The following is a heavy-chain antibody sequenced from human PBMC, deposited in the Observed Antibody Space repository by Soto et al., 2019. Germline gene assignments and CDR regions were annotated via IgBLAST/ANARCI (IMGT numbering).Heavy chain of an antibody. J-gene: IGHJ1*01. Sequence: EVQLLESGGGLVQPGGSLRLSCAASGFTFSSYAMSWVRQAPGKGLEWVSAISGRGGSTYYADSVKGRFTISRDNSKNTLYLQMNSLRAEDTAVYYCAKVGSRAEYFQHWGQGTLVTVSS. V-gene: IGHV3-23*01. CDR1: GFTFSSYA. CDR3: AKVGSRAEYFQH. D-gene: IGHD3-16*01. CDR2: ISGRGGST.